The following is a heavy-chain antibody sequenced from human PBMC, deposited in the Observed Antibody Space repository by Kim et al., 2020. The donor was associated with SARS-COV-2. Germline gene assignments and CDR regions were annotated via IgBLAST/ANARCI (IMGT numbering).Heavy chain of an antibody. J-gene: IGHJ4*02. CDR3: ASPIGPCRGGSCASDY. Sequence: SETLSLTCTVSGGSISSSSYYWGWIRQPPGKGLEWIGSIYYSGSTYYNPSLKSRVTISVDTSKNQFSLKLSSVTAADTAVYYCASPIGPCRGGSCASDYWGQGTLVTVSS. D-gene: IGHD2-15*01. CDR2: IYYSGST. V-gene: IGHV4-39*01. CDR1: GGSISSSSYY.